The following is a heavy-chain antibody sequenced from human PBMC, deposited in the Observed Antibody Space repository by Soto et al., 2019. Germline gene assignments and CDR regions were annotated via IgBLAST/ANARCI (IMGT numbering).Heavy chain of an antibody. D-gene: IGHD5-18*01. CDR2: FDPEDGET. CDR1: GYTLTELS. CDR3: AKDLRPYGYTTAYYYYGMDV. Sequence: ASVKVSCKVSGYTLTELSMHWVRQAPGKGLEWMGGFDPEDGETIYAQKFQGRVTMTEDTSTDTAYMELSSLRSEDTAVYYCAKDLRPYGYTTAYYYYGMDVWGQGTTVTVSS. J-gene: IGHJ6*02. V-gene: IGHV1-24*01.